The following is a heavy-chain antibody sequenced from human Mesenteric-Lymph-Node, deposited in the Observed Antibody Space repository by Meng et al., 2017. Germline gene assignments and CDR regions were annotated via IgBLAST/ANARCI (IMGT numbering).Heavy chain of an antibody. CDR2: ISYDGSNE. V-gene: IGHV3-30*01. D-gene: IGHD4-23*01. J-gene: IGHJ4*02. CDR3: ARSPTYGGDSGGDY. Sequence: LKISCAASEFSFSSYAMHWVRQAPGKGLEWVAGISYDGSNEYFPDSVRGRFTITRDNSKNTLYLQMNSLRPEDTAVYYCARSPTYGGDSGGDYWGQGTLVTVSS. CDR1: EFSFSSYA.